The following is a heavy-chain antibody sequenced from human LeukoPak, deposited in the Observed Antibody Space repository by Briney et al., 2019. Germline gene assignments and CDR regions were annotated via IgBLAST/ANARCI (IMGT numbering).Heavy chain of an antibody. CDR2: ISSSGSTI. D-gene: IGHD3-22*01. V-gene: IGHV3-48*04. CDR3: ARDTPNYYDSSGYTL. Sequence: GGSLRLSCAASGFTFSSYAMSWVRQAPGKGLGWGSYISSSGSTIYYADSVKGRFTISRDNAKNSLYLQMNSLRAEDTAVYYCARDTPNYYDSSGYTLWGQGTLVTVSS. J-gene: IGHJ4*02. CDR1: GFTFSSYA.